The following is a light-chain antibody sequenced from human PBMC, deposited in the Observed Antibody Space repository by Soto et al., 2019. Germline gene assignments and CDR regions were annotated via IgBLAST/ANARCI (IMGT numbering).Light chain of an antibody. J-gene: IGKJ1*01. CDR1: QGITNF. CDR3: QRYDSVPRT. Sequence: DIRMTQSPPSLSASVGDKITITCRANQGITNFLAWYHQKPGEVPKLLMYDASTLQSGASSRFSGSGSGTVFTLTINSLQPEDVGSYYCQRYDSVPRTFGQGTKVEVK. CDR2: DAS. V-gene: IGKV1-27*01.